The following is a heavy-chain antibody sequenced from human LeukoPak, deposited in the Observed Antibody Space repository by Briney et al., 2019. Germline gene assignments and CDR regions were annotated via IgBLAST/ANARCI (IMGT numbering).Heavy chain of an antibody. CDR3: ARIMAQRAFDI. J-gene: IGHJ3*02. CDR2: IYPGDSDT. D-gene: IGHD2-8*01. CDR1: GYSFTSYW. Sequence: GESLKISCKGSGYSFTSYWIGWVRQMPGRGLECMGIIYPGDSDTRYSPSFQGQVTISADKSISTVYLQWSSLKASDTAMYYCARIMAQRAFDIWGQGTMVTVSS. V-gene: IGHV5-51*01.